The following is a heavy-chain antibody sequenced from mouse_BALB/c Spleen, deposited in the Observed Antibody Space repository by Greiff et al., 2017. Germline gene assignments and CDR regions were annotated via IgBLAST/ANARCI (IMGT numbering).Heavy chain of an antibody. Sequence: VQLVESGPGLVQPSQSLSITCTVSGFSLTSYGVHWVRQSPGKGLEWLGVIWSGGSTDYNAAFISRLSISKDNSKSQVFFKMNSLQADDTAIYYCARNWDGNYYYAMDYWGQGTSVTVSS. CDR1: GFSLTSYG. V-gene: IGHV2-4-1*01. CDR3: ARNWDGNYYYAMDY. D-gene: IGHD2-1*01. J-gene: IGHJ4*01. CDR2: IWSGGST.